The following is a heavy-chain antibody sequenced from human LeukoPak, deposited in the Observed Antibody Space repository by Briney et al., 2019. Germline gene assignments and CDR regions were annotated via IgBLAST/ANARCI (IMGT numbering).Heavy chain of an antibody. V-gene: IGHV3-30*18. D-gene: IGHD5-24*01. CDR1: GFTFSSYG. CDR3: AKDGPKDGNAFDN. CDR2: ISYDGSNK. J-gene: IGHJ3*02. Sequence: GGSLRLSCAASGFTFSSYGMHWVRQAPGKGLEWVAVISYDGSNKYYADSVKGRFTISRDNSKNTLYLQMNSLRAEDTAVYYCAKDGPKDGNAFDNWGQGTMVTVSS.